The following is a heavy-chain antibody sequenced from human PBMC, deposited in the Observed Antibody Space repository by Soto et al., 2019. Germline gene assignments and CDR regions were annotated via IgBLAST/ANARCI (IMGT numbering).Heavy chain of an antibody. CDR1: GGSISSYY. D-gene: IGHD6-13*01. V-gene: IGHV4-59*08. J-gene: IGHJ4*02. CDR2: IYYSGST. Sequence: SETLSLTCTVSGGSISSYYWSWIRQPPGKGLEWIGYIYYSGSTNYNPSLKSRVTISVDTSKNQFSLKLSSVTAADTAVYYCARVFTPNIAAAGTFDYWGQGTLVTVSS. CDR3: ARVFTPNIAAAGTFDY.